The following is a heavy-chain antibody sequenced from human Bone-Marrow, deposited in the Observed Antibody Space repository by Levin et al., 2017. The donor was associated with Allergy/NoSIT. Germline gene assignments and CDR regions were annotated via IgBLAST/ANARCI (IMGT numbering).Heavy chain of an antibody. J-gene: IGHJ5*02. Sequence: ASVKVSCKGTGYSFTSHYIGWVRQMPGKGLEWMGSIHPGYSETRYSPSFQGQVTFSADKSISTAYLQWSSLKASDTAMYYCARRLYYYDASAAGFDPWGQGTLVTVSS. V-gene: IGHV5-51*01. CDR3: ARRLYYYDASAAGFDP. CDR2: IHPGYSET. D-gene: IGHD3-22*01. CDR1: GYSFTSHY.